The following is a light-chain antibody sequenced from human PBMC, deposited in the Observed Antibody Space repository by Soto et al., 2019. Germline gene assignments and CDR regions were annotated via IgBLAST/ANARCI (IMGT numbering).Light chain of an antibody. Sequence: EILMTQSPATLSVSPGESATLSCRASQSVSNNLAWYQQKPGQAPRLLIYGASTRATAVPARFSGSGSGTEFTLTISSLESEDCAVYYCQQYNNWPPHTFGQGTKLEIK. CDR3: QQYNNWPPHT. J-gene: IGKJ2*01. CDR2: GAS. V-gene: IGKV3-15*01. CDR1: QSVSNN.